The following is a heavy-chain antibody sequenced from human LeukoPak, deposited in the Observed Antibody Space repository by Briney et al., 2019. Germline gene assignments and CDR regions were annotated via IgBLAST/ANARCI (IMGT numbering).Heavy chain of an antibody. CDR2: IIPIFGTA. D-gene: IGHD3-22*01. CDR3: ARVSIDSSGSDLYYFDY. Sequence: GASVKVSCKASGGTFSSYAISWVRQAPGQGLEWMGRIIPIFGTANYAQKFQGRVTITTDESTSTAYMELSSLRSEDTAVYYCARVSIDSSGSDLYYFDYWGQGTLVTVSS. CDR1: GGTFSSYA. V-gene: IGHV1-69*05. J-gene: IGHJ4*02.